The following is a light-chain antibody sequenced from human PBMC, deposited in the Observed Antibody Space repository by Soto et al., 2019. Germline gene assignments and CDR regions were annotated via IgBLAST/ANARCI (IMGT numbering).Light chain of an antibody. Sequence: DIQMTQSPSTLSASVGDMVTITCRASQTISKWLAWYQQKPGKAPKLLIYEASNLESGVPSRFSGGGSGTEFTLSISGLQPDDFATYYCQQYKTSSTFGQGTQVVVK. V-gene: IGKV1-5*01. CDR2: EAS. CDR3: QQYKTSST. J-gene: IGKJ1*01. CDR1: QTISKW.